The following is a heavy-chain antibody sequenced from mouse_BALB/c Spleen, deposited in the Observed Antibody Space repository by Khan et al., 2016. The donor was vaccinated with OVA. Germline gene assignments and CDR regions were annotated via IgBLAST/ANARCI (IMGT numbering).Heavy chain of an antibody. CDR1: GYSITSGYA. Sequence: EVELVESGPGLVKPSQSLSLTCTVTGYSITSGYAWNWIRQFPGNKLEWMGYISYSDVTNYNPSLKSRISITRDTSKNQFFLQLNSVTTEDTATYYCARGNYYGYYFDYWGQGTTLTGSS. J-gene: IGHJ2*01. CDR3: ARGNYYGYYFDY. CDR2: ISYSDVT. V-gene: IGHV3-2*02. D-gene: IGHD1-1*01.